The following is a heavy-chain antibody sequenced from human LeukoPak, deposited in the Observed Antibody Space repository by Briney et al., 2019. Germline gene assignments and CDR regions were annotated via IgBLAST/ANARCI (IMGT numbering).Heavy chain of an antibody. CDR2: IYYSGST. D-gene: IGHD6-13*01. V-gene: IGHV4-59*08. J-gene: IGHJ4*02. CDR1: GGSISSYY. Sequence: SETLSLTCTVSGGSISSYYWSWIRQPPGKGLEWIGYIYYSGSTNYNPSLKSRVTISVDTSKNQFSLKLSSVTAADTAVYYCARHGSTSAKYSSSWYWDGFDYWGQGTLVTVSS. CDR3: ARHGSTSAKYSSSWYWDGFDY.